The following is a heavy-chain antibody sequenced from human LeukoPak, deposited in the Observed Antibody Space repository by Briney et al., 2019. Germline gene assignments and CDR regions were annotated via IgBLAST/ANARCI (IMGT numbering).Heavy chain of an antibody. D-gene: IGHD1-1*01. CDR1: GFTFSRYW. J-gene: IGHJ4*02. CDR2: IKEDGSEN. Sequence: GGSLRLSCAASGFTFSRYWMSWVRQAPGKGLEWVANIKEDGSENYYGDLVKGRFIISRDNAKSSLYLQMNSLRDDDTAIYYCARDRLNWNDPLDYWGQGTLVTVSS. V-gene: IGHV3-7*01. CDR3: ARDRLNWNDPLDY.